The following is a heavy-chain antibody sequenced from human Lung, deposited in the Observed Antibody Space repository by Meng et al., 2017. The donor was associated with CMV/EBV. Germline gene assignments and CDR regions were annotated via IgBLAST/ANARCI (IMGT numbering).Heavy chain of an antibody. CDR1: GFTFSSYW. Sequence: ESXKISCAASGFTFSSYWMSWVRQGPGKGLEWVANIKQDGSEKYYVDSLKGRFTISRDNSKNSLYLQMNSLRAEDTAVYYCARDPRGINIVVVHNGMDVWXQGTTVTVSS. V-gene: IGHV3-7*01. J-gene: IGHJ6*02. D-gene: IGHD2-2*01. CDR2: IKQDGSEK. CDR3: ARDPRGINIVVVHNGMDV.